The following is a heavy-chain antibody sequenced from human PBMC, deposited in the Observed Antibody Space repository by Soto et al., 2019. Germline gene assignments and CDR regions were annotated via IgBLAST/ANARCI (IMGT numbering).Heavy chain of an antibody. V-gene: IGHV1-69*13. CDR2: IIPMFGTA. CDR3: AGDDTGDSYYYYYGMDV. J-gene: IGHJ6*02. Sequence: SVKASCKASGGTFKNFNFNWVRQAPGQGLEWMGGIIPMFGTADYAQRFQGRVTITADDSTSTAYMELSSLRSEDTAVYYCAGDDTGDSYYYYYGMDVWGQGTTVTVSS. CDR1: GGTFKNFN. D-gene: IGHD3-16*01.